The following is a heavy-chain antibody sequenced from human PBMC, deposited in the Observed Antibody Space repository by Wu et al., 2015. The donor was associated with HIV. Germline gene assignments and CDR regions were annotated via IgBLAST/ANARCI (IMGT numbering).Heavy chain of an antibody. D-gene: IGHD6-13*01. J-gene: IGHJ4*02. V-gene: IGHV1-2*02. CDR2: INPNSGGT. CDR1: GYTFTGYY. Sequence: QVQLVQSGAEVKKPGASVKVSCKASGYTFTGYYMHWVRQAPGQGLEWMGWINPNSGGTNYAQKFQGRVTMTRDTSISTAYMELSRLRSDDTAVYYCAKTPLIAAAGTWYYFDYVGPGNPGSPSPQ. CDR3: AKTPLIAAAGTWYYFDY.